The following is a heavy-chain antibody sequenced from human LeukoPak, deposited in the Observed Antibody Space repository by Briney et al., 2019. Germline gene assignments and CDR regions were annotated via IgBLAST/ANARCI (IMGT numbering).Heavy chain of an antibody. V-gene: IGHV3-33*01. Sequence: PGGSLRLSCAASGFTFSSHGLHWVRQAPGKGLEWVAVIWYDGSYKYYADSVNGRFTIFRDNSNSTMYLQMTSLRAEETAVYYCARDKSTSCYYFDYWGQGTLVTVSS. D-gene: IGHD2-2*01. CDR3: ARDKSTSCYYFDY. CDR1: GFTFSSHG. J-gene: IGHJ4*02. CDR2: IWYDGSYK.